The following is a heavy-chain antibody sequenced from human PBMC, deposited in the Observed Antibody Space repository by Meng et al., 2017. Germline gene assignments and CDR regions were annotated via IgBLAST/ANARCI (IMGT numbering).Heavy chain of an antibody. CDR2: IRSKAYGGTT. J-gene: IGHJ6*02. D-gene: IGHD3-22*01. Sequence: GESLKISCTASGFTFGDYAMSWFRQAPGKGLEWVGFIRSKAYGGTTEYAASVKGRFTISRDNSKNTLYLQMNSLRAEDTAVYYCARARIELGIVDVWGQGTTVTVSS. CDR3: ARARIELGIVDV. CDR1: GFTFGDYA. V-gene: IGHV3-49*03.